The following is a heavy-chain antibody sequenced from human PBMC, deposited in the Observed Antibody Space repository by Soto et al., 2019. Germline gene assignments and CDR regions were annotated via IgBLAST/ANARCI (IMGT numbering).Heavy chain of an antibody. V-gene: IGHV4-59*12. Sequence: SETLSLTCTVSGGSISNYFWSWIRQPPGKRLEWIGYIYYSGSTNYNPSLKSRVTMSVDMSKNQFSLNLTSVTAADTAVYYCARISRWIALAGTFDSWGQGTFVTVSS. D-gene: IGHD6-19*01. CDR3: ARISRWIALAGTFDS. CDR1: GGSISNYF. J-gene: IGHJ4*02. CDR2: IYYSGST.